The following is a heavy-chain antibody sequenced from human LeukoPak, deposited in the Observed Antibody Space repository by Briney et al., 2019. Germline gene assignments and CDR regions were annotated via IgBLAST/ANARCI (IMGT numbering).Heavy chain of an antibody. CDR2: FSWNSGTI. V-gene: IGHV3-9*01. CDR3: ARKELTYYSYAMDV. J-gene: IGHJ6*02. D-gene: IGHD1-26*01. CDR1: GFSFDIFA. Sequence: PGGSLRLSCAASGFSFDIFASSWARQAPGKGLGWVSGFSWNSGTIDYADSVKGRFSISRDNAKNCLYLQMNSLRAEDTALYYCARKELTYYSYAMDVWGQGTTVTVSS.